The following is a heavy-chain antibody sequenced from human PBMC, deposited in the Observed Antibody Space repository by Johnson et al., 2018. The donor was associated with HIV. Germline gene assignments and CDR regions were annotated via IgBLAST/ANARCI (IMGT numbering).Heavy chain of an antibody. CDR1: GFTFSSYA. CDR2: ISYEGSNK. Sequence: QVQLVESGGGVVQPGRSLRLSCAASGFTFSSYAMHWVRQAPGKGLEWVAVISYEGSNKYDADSVKGRFTISRDNSKNTLYLQMNSLRVEDTAVYYCARDAAKLEEDDAFDIWGQGTMVTVSS. D-gene: IGHD1-1*01. J-gene: IGHJ3*02. V-gene: IGHV3-30*04. CDR3: ARDAAKLEEDDAFDI.